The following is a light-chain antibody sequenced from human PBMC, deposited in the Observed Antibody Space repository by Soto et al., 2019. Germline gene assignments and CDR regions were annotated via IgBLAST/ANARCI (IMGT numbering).Light chain of an antibody. Sequence: DIVMTQSPDSLAVSLGERATINCKSSQSVLYSSNNKNYLAWYQQKPGQPPKLIIYWASTRESGVPDRFSGSGSGTDFTLTISSLQSEDVAVYYCQQYYSIPLTFGQVTKLEIK. CDR3: QQYYSIPLT. V-gene: IGKV4-1*01. CDR2: WAS. J-gene: IGKJ2*01. CDR1: QSVLYSSNNKNY.